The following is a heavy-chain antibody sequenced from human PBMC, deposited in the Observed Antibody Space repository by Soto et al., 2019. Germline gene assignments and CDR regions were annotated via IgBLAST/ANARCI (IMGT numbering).Heavy chain of an antibody. CDR2: ISYDGSKK. J-gene: IGHJ6*02. CDR3: AKDAFGGSYSLYYGMDV. D-gene: IGHD1-26*01. Sequence: QVQLVESGGGVVQPGRSLRLSCAASGFTFNSYGMHWVRQAPGKGLEWVAVISYDGSKKYYAESVKGRFTISRDKSKNXRYLQMNSLRAEDTAVYYCAKDAFGGSYSLYYGMDVWGQGTTVTVSS. CDR1: GFTFNSYG. V-gene: IGHV3-30*18.